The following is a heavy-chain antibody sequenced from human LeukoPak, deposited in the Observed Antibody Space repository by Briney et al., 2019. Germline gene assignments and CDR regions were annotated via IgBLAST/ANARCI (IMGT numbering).Heavy chain of an antibody. CDR3: AEEFDY. CDR2: IYYSGST. V-gene: IGHV4-34*01. CDR1: GGSFSGYY. Sequence: SETLSLTCAVYGGSFSGYYWSWIRQPPGKGLEWIGSIYYSGSTYYNPSLKSRVTISVDTSKNQFSLKLSSVTAADTAVYYCAEEFDYWGQGTLVTVSS. J-gene: IGHJ4*02.